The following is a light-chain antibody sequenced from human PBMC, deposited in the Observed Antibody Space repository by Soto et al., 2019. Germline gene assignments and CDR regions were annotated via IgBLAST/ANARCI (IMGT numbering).Light chain of an antibody. CDR2: AAS. CDR1: QSISNY. CDR3: KQYHTFWK. V-gene: IGKV1-39*01. Sequence: DIQMTHSPSSLSASVLYIVNITCRASQSISNYLNWFQQKSGKAPKLLIYAASSLQGGVPSRFSGSGSGTDFTLTISSLQPDDLATYYCKQYHTFWKFGQGTKVDIK. J-gene: IGKJ1*01.